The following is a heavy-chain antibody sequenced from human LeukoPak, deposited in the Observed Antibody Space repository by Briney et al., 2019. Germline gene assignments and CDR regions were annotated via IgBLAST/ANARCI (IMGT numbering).Heavy chain of an antibody. CDR1: GGSFSGYY. Sequence: PSETLSLTCAVYGGSFSGYYWSWIRQPPGKGLEWIGEINHSGSTNYNPSLKSRVTISVDTSKNQFSLKLSSVTAADTAVYYCARGYSYGYRVPNWFDPRGQGTLVTVSS. CDR3: ARGYSYGYRVPNWFDP. CDR2: INHSGST. V-gene: IGHV4-34*01. J-gene: IGHJ5*02. D-gene: IGHD5-18*01.